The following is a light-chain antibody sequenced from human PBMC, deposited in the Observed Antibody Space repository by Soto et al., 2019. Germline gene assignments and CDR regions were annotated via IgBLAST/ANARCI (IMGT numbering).Light chain of an antibody. J-gene: IGKJ1*01. CDR2: WAS. CDR3: QQYYSTPQA. CDR1: QSVLYGSNNKHY. Sequence: DIVMTQSPDSLAVSLGERATINCKSSQSVLYGSNNKHYLAWYQQKPGQPPKLLIYWASTRESGVPDRFSGSGSGTDFTLTISSLQAEDVAVYYCQQYYSTPQAFGQGTKVEIK. V-gene: IGKV4-1*01.